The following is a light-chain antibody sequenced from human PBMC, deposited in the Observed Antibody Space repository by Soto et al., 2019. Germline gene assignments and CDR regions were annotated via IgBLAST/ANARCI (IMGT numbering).Light chain of an antibody. V-gene: IGKV3-20*01. CDR3: QQYGNSPIT. CDR1: QSVSSY. J-gene: IGKJ5*01. Sequence: EIVLTQSPATLSLSPGERATLSCRASQSVSSYLAWYQQKPGQAPRLLIYGTSSRATGIPDRVSGSWSGTDCTRTISRLEPEDVAVYYCQQYGNSPITFGQGTRLEIK. CDR2: GTS.